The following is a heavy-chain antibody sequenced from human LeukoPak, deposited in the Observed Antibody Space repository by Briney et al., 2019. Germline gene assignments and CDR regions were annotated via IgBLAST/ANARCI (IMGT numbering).Heavy chain of an antibody. V-gene: IGHV1-46*01. CDR1: GYTFTSYY. J-gene: IGHJ4*02. CDR3: ARDGCTNGVCPGDY. Sequence: ASVKVSCKASGYTFTSYYMHWVRQAPGQGLEWMGVINPSSGSTSYAQKFQGRGTMTRDTSTSTVYMELSSLRSEDTAVYYCARDGCTNGVCPGDYWGQGTLVTVSS. CDR2: INPSSGST. D-gene: IGHD2-8*01.